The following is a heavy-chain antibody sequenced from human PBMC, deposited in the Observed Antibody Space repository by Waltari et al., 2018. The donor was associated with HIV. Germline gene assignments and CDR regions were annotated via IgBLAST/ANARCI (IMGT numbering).Heavy chain of an antibody. CDR1: VTTLRSYG. CDR2: IWYDRSNK. J-gene: IGHJ4*02. CDR3: ARDPIYCSSTSCYTHFDY. D-gene: IGHD2-2*02. V-gene: IGHV3-33*01. Sequence: QVQLVESGVCVVQPGRSLRPSCAASVTTLRSYGMPWVRQAPGKWLDWVAVIWYDRSNKYYADSVKGRVTSYRDNSKNTLYLQMNSLRAEDTAVYYCARDPIYCSSTSCYTHFDYWGQGTLVTVSS.